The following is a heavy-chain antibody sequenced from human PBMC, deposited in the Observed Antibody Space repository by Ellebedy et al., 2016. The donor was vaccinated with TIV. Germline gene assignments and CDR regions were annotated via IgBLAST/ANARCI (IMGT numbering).Heavy chain of an antibody. CDR3: ARQAPLSYYGSGSYYFDY. CDR1: GGSFTSYY. D-gene: IGHD3-10*01. J-gene: IGHJ4*02. Sequence: MPSETLSLTCAVYGGSFTSYYWTWIRQPPGQGLEWIGYVYHSGDTNYNPSLKSRVTISVDTSKNQFSLKLSSVTAADTAVYYCARQAPLSYYGSGSYYFDYWGQGTLVTVSS. V-gene: IGHV4-59*08. CDR2: VYHSGDT.